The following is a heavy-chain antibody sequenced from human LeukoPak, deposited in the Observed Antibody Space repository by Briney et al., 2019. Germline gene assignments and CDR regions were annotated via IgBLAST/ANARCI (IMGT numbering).Heavy chain of an antibody. V-gene: IGHV3-30*04. CDR2: ITYDGTTT. CDR3: ARLGGFCSGTSCYLLYGLDV. Sequence: PGGSLRLSCAASGFPFSNYAMHWVRQAPGKGLEWVAVITYDGTTTHHADSVKGRFTISRDISKNMLYLQMSSLRPEDTALYYCARLGGFCSGTSCYLLYGLDVWGQGTTVTVSS. D-gene: IGHD2-2*01. J-gene: IGHJ6*02. CDR1: GFPFSNYA.